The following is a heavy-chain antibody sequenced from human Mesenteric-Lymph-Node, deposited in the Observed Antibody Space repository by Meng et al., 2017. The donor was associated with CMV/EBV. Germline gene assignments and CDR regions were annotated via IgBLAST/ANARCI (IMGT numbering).Heavy chain of an antibody. D-gene: IGHD3-22*01. CDR2: ISAYNGNT. CDR1: GYTFTSYG. CDR3: ARGVTSGYPDNAFDI. Sequence: ASVKVSCKASGYTFTSYGISWVRQAPGQGLEWMGWISAYNGNTNYAQKLQGRVTMTTDTSTSTAYMELRSLRSDDTAVYCCARGVTSGYPDNAFDIWGQGTMVTVSS. J-gene: IGHJ3*02. V-gene: IGHV1-18*01.